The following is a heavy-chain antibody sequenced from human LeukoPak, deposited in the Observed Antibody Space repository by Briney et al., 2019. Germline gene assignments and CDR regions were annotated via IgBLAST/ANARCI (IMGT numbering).Heavy chain of an antibody. CDR1: GYTFTGYY. CDR3: TRAGGTSYYDILTVDY. J-gene: IGHJ4*02. D-gene: IGHD3-9*01. V-gene: IGHV1-2*02. Sequence: GASVTVSCKTSGYTFTGYYMHWVRQAPGQGLEWMGWINPNSGGTNYAQKFQGRVTMTRDTSTSTVYMELSSLRSEDTAVYYCTRAGGTSYYDILTVDYWGQGTLVTVSP. CDR2: INPNSGGT.